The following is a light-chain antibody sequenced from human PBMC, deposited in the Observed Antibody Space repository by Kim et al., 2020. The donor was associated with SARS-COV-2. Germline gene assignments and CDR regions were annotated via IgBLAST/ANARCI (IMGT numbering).Light chain of an antibody. CDR1: QSVNRNF. V-gene: IGKV3-20*01. CDR2: DAS. J-gene: IGKJ2*01. CDR3: QQYISPPNT. Sequence: IVLRQSPGTLSLSPGERATLSCRASQSVNRNFLAWYQHKPGQAPRLLIYDASSRATGIPDRFSGSGSGTDFTLTINRLEPEDFAVYYCQQYISPPNTFGQGTKVDIK.